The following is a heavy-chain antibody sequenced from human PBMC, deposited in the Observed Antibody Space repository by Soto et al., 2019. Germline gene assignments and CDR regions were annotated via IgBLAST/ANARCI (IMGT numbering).Heavy chain of an antibody. Sequence: GGSLRLSWAASGLTFSRYTISWVRQAPGKGLEWVSAINAGGGDTYYADSVQGRFTISRDHTLYLQMNSLRADDTAVYFCVKTNTHLWPHSWSDYRDQGTLSTVST. CDR1: GLTFSRYT. J-gene: IGHJ4*02. D-gene: IGHD6-13*01. V-gene: IGHV3-23*01. CDR3: VKTNTHLWPHSWSDY. CDR2: INAGGGDT.